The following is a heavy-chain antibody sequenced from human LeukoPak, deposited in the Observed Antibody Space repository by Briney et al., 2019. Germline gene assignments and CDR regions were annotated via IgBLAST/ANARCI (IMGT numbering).Heavy chain of an antibody. J-gene: IGHJ4*02. Sequence: SETLSLTCTVSGGSISGYYWSWIRQPPGKGLEWIGYIYTSGSTNYNPSLKSRVTISVDTSKNQFSLKLSSVTAADTAVYYCARCNPYFDYWGQGTLVTVSS. CDR3: ARCNPYFDY. V-gene: IGHV4-4*09. D-gene: IGHD1-14*01. CDR2: IYTSGST. CDR1: GGSISGYY.